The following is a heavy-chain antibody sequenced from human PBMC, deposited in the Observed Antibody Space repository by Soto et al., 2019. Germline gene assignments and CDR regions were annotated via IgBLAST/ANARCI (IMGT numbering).Heavy chain of an antibody. CDR2: IKSKTDGGTT. CDR1: GFTFSNAW. V-gene: IGHV3-15*07. J-gene: IGHJ4*02. CDR3: TTDPVTMIVVVPSSG. Sequence: LRLSCAASGFTFSNAWMNWVRQAPGKGLEWVGRIKSKTDGGTTDYAAPVKGRFTISRDDSKNTLYLQMSSLKTEDTAVYYCTTDPVTMIVVVPSSGWGQGTLVTVSS. D-gene: IGHD3-22*01.